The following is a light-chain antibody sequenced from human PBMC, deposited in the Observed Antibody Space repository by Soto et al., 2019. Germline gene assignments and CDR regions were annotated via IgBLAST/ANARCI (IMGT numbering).Light chain of an antibody. Sequence: ETVLTQSPATLSLSPGERATLSCRASQDLKTYVAWYQQKPGQPPRLLIYDASTRATGIPPRFSGSGSGTDFTLTISSLEADDFAVYYCQQRSDWPPLTFGGGPKVEI. CDR3: QQRSDWPPLT. CDR2: DAS. CDR1: QDLKTY. J-gene: IGKJ4*01. V-gene: IGKV3-11*01.